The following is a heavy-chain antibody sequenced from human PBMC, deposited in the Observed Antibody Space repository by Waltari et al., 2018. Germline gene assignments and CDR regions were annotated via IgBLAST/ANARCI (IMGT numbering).Heavy chain of an antibody. V-gene: IGHV3-30*02. CDR3: AKVGGGSYGGTDY. CDR2: IRYDGSNK. Sequence: QVQLVESGGGVVQPGGSLRLSCAASGFTFSSYGMHLVRQAPGKGLEWVAFIRYDGSNKYYADSVKGRFTISRDNSKNTLYLQMNSLRAEDTAVYYCAKVGGGSYGGTDYWGQGTLVTVSS. D-gene: IGHD1-26*01. J-gene: IGHJ4*02. CDR1: GFTFSSYG.